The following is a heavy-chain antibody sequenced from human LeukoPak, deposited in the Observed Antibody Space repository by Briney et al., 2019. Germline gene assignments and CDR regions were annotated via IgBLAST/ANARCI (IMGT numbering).Heavy chain of an antibody. CDR1: GFSLSNARMG. D-gene: IGHD2/OR15-2a*01. Sequence: SGPVLVKPTETLTLTCTVSGFSLSNARMGVSWIRQPPGKALEWLAHIFSNDEKSYSTYLKSRLTISKDTSKSQVVLTMTNMDPGHTPTYYWPRIRGPIVLWSPPWGQEPRVTSSS. CDR2: IFSNDEK. V-gene: IGHV2-26*02. J-gene: IGHJ5*02. CDR3: PRIRGPIVLWSPP.